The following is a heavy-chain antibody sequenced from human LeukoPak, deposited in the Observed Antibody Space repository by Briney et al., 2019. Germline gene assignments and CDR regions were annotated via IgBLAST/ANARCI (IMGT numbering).Heavy chain of an antibody. CDR1: GFTFSNYG. CDR3: AKDRSSGWYYFDY. Sequence: PGGSLRLSCAASGFTFSNYGMHWDRQAPGKGLEWVAFIRYDGSNEYYADSVKGRFNIFRDSSKNTLYLQMNSLRAEDTAVYYCAKDRSSGWYYFDYWGQGTLVTVSS. J-gene: IGHJ4*02. CDR2: IRYDGSNE. V-gene: IGHV3-30*02. D-gene: IGHD6-19*01.